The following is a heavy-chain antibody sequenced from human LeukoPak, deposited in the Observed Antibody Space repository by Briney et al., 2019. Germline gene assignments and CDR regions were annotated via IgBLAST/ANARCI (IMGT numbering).Heavy chain of an antibody. Sequence: GGSLRLSCAASGFTFSTYWMSWVRQAPGKGLEWVANMKQGGSEKYYVDSVMGRFTISRDNAKNPLYLQMKSLRAEDTAVYYCARDKIVGATTLDYWGQGTLVIVSS. CDR2: MKQGGSEK. D-gene: IGHD1-26*01. CDR3: ARDKIVGATTLDY. V-gene: IGHV3-7*01. CDR1: GFTFSTYW. J-gene: IGHJ4*02.